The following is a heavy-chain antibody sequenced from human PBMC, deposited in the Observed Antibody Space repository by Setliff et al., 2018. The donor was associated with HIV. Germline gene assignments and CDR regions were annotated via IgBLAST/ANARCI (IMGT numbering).Heavy chain of an antibody. D-gene: IGHD6-19*01. V-gene: IGHV1-8*01. Sequence: ASVKVSCKASEYTFNNFDINWVRQAPGQGLEWMGWINPKRGNTGYAQKFQGRVTMTTDTSTSTAYMELRSLRSDDTAVYYCARRREGIAVAGTPDYWGQGTLVTVSS. CDR2: INPKRGNT. J-gene: IGHJ4*02. CDR3: ARRREGIAVAGTPDY. CDR1: EYTFNNFD.